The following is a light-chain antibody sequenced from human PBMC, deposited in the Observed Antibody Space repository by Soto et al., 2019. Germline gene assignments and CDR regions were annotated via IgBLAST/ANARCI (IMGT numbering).Light chain of an antibody. CDR2: DAS. Sequence: EIVLTQSPATLSLSPGERATLSCRASQSVNNYLAWYQQRPGQAPRLLIYDASNRATGIPARFSGSGSATDFTLTINSLQPEDFATYYCQQTDSYPSTFGGGTKVDIK. V-gene: IGKV3-11*01. J-gene: IGKJ4*01. CDR1: QSVNNY. CDR3: QQTDSYPST.